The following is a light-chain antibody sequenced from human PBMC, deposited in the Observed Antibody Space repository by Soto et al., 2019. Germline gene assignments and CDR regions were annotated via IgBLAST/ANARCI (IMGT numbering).Light chain of an antibody. CDR1: RTIGTY. Sequence: DIQMTQSPSPLSASVGDRVTISCRTNRTIGTYLNWYQHRPGKPPTLLIYGASTLQRGVPSRFSGSGSRTDFTLVISSLQPEDFATYYCQQSYSAPWMFGPWTRVDVK. J-gene: IGKJ1*01. V-gene: IGKV1-39*01. CDR3: QQSYSAPWM. CDR2: GAS.